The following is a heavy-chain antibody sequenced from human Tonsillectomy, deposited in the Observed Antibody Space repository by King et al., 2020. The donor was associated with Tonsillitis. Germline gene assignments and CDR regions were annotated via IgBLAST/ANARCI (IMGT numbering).Heavy chain of an antibody. V-gene: IGHV3-48*03. CDR1: GFSFSSYE. CDR3: AREGYCSGSSCYPGHFDY. D-gene: IGHD2-15*01. Sequence: VQLVESGGGLVQPGGSLRLSCAASGFSFSSYELNWVRQAPGKGLEWVSYISGGGSTIYYADSVKGRFTISRDNAKNSLYLIMNSLRGEETAVYYCAREGYCSGSSCYPGHFDYWGQGTLVTVSS. J-gene: IGHJ4*02. CDR2: ISGGGSTI.